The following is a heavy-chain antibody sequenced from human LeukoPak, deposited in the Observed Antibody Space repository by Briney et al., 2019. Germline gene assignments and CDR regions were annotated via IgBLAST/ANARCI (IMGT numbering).Heavy chain of an antibody. D-gene: IGHD6-13*01. CDR1: GFTFSSYE. CDR2: ISRSATTI. J-gene: IGHJ4*02. CDR3: ARVGALSSSWLLY. V-gene: IGHV3-48*03. Sequence: GGSLRLSCAASGFTFSSYEMNWVRQAPGRGLEWVSSISRSATTIYYADSVKGRFTISRDNAKNSLYLQMNSLRAEDTAVYFCARVGALSSSWLLYWGQGTLVTVSS.